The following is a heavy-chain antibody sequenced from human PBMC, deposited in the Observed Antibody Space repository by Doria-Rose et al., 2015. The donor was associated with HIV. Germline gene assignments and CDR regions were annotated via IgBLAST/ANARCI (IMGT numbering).Heavy chain of an antibody. CDR1: GFILNTYV. V-gene: IGHV3-23*01. CDR2: IRGSGDT. J-gene: IGHJ4*02. Sequence: GGSLRLSCAASGFILNTYVMNWVRQAPGKGLEWVSSIRGSGDTYYSDSAKGRFTISRDNSKNTLFLQMNSLRAEDTAVYYCAKSLSALNSFDYWGQGTLVTVSS. CDR3: AKSLSALNSFDY. D-gene: IGHD1-1*01.